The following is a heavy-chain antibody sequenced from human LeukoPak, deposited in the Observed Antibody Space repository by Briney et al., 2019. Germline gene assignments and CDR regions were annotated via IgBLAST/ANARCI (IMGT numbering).Heavy chain of an antibody. CDR1: GGSISSYY. J-gene: IGHJ4*02. Sequence: SETLSLTCTVSGGSISSYYWSWIRQPPGKGLEWIGYIYYSGSTNYNPSLKSRVTISVDTSKNQFSLKLSAVTAADTAVYYCARGVDFDYWGQGTLITVSS. D-gene: IGHD3-10*01. CDR2: IYYSGST. V-gene: IGHV4-59*01. CDR3: ARGVDFDY.